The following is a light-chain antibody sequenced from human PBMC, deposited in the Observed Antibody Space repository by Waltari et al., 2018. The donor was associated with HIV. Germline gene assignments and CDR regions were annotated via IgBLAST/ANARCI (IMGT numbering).Light chain of an antibody. CDR3: HQYNNWPPVT. V-gene: IGKV3-15*01. CDR2: GAS. J-gene: IGKJ4*01. Sequence: EVVMTQSPATLSVSPGERATLSCRASQSVGSNLTWYQEKPGQAPRLRIYGASTRATGVPARCTGSGSGTEFTLTISSLQSEDFAVYYCHQYNNWPPVTFGGGTKVEIK. CDR1: QSVGSN.